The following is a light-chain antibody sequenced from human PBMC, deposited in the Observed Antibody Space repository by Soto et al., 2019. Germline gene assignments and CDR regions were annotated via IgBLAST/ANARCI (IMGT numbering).Light chain of an antibody. CDR2: EGS. J-gene: IGLJ1*01. V-gene: IGLV2-23*01. Sequence: QSALTQPASVSGSPGQSITISCTGTSSDVGSYNLVSWYQQHPGKAPKLMIYEGSKRHSGVSDRFSGSKSGNTASLTVSGLQAEDEADYYCCSYAGSSIFYVFGSGTKLT. CDR3: CSYAGSSIFYV. CDR1: SSDVGSYNL.